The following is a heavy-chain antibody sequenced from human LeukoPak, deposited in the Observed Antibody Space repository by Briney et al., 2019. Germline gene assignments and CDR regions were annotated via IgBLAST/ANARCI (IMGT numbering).Heavy chain of an antibody. CDR2: IYYSGGNT. V-gene: IGHV3-23*01. J-gene: IGHJ4*02. CDR3: AKDQGQAVAPRRFDS. D-gene: IGHD6-6*01. Sequence: PGGSLRLSCAASGFMFSNFAMSWVRQAPGKGLEWVSTIYYSGGNTYSADSVKGRFTISRDNAKNTLYLQMNSLRAEDTAVYYCAKDQGQAVAPRRFDSWGQGTLVTVSS. CDR1: GFMFSNFA.